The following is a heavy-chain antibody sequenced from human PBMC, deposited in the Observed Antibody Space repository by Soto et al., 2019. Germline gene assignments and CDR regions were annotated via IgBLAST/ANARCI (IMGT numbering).Heavy chain of an antibody. CDR1: GYTLTTNY. D-gene: IGHD6-19*01. CDR3: ARGEVTSSGWLFDL. Sequence: QVQLMQSGAEVKKPGASVKVSCRASGYTLTTNYMHWVRQAPGQRPEWEAMINPRSGGNRKYAEKFKGRVTVTSDPSTSTVEMELNSLSSDDTAVYYCARGEVTSSGWLFDLWGQGTLVTVSS. V-gene: IGHV1-46*03. J-gene: IGHJ4*02. CDR2: INPRSGGNR.